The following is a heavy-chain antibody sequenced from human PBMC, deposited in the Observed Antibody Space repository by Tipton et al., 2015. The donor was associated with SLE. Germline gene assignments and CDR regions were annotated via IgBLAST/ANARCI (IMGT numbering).Heavy chain of an antibody. CDR2: ISAYNGNT. J-gene: IGHJ6*03. D-gene: IGHD3-3*01. CDR3: ARVNYDFWSGSTAWYYMDV. Sequence: QSGAEVKKPGASVKVSCKASGYTFTSYGISWVRQAPGQGLEWMGWISAYNGNTNYAQKPQGRVTMTTDTSTSTAYMELRSLRSDDTAVYYCARVNYDFWSGSTAWYYMDVWGKGTTVTVSS. CDR1: GYTFTSYG. V-gene: IGHV1-18*01.